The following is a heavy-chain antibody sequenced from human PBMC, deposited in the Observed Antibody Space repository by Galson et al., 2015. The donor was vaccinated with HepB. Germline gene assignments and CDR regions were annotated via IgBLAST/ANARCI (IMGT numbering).Heavy chain of an antibody. CDR1: GGTFSSYA. CDR3: ARVKAAGEGYYYYGMDV. CDR2: IIPMFGTA. Sequence: SVKVSCKASGGTFSSYAISWVRQAPGQGLEWMGGIIPMFGTANYAQKFQGRVTITADESTSTAYMEVSSLRSEDTAVYYCARVKAAGEGYYYYGMDVWGQGTTVTVSS. J-gene: IGHJ6*02. V-gene: IGHV1-69*13. D-gene: IGHD7-27*01.